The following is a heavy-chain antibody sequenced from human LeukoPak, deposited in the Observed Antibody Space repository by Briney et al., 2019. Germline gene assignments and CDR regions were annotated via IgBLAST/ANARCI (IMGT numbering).Heavy chain of an antibody. D-gene: IGHD3-10*02. J-gene: IGHJ6*04. Sequence: GGSLRLSCAASGFTFSSYEMNWVRQAPGKGLEWVSYISSSGSTIYYADSVKGRFTISRDNAKNSLYLQMNSLRAKDTAVYYCAELGITMIGGVWGKGTTVTVSS. CDR1: GFTFSSYE. CDR2: ISSSGSTI. CDR3: AELGITMIGGV. V-gene: IGHV3-48*03.